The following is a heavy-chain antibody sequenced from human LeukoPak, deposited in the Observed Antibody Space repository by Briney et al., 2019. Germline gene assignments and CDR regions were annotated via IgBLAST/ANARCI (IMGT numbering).Heavy chain of an antibody. V-gene: IGHV4-39*01. Sequence: SETLSLACTVSGGSIRSSSYYWGWIRQPPGKGLEWIGSIYYSGSTYYNASLKSRGTVSVDTSKNQFSLKLNSVTAADTAVYFCARQVVAVAGTGYFDYWGQGTLVTVSS. CDR3: ARQVVAVAGTGYFDY. J-gene: IGHJ4*02. CDR1: GGSIRSSSYY. D-gene: IGHD6-19*01. CDR2: IYYSGST.